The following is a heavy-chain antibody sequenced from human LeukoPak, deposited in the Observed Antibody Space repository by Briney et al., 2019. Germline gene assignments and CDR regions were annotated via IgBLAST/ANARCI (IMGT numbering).Heavy chain of an antibody. CDR2: IYYSGST. CDR3: ARDRPDEIAVAVHNWFDP. D-gene: IGHD6-19*01. Sequence: SETLSLTCTVSGGSISSSSYYWGWIRQPPGKGLEWIGSIYYSGSTYYNPSLKSRVTISVDTSKNQFSLKLSSVTAADTAVYYCARDRPDEIAVAVHNWFDPWGQGTLATVSS. J-gene: IGHJ5*02. V-gene: IGHV4-39*07. CDR1: GGSISSSSYY.